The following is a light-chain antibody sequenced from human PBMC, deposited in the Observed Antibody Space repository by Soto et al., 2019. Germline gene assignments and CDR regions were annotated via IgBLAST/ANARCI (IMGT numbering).Light chain of an antibody. Sequence: EIVLTQSPATLSLSPWERATLSCRASQSVSSSFLAWYQQKPGQAPRLLIHAASTGATGIPARFRGSGSGTDFTLTISSLEPEDSAVYFCHQYADSPQTFGQGTKVDIK. CDR3: HQYADSPQT. V-gene: IGKV3-20*01. CDR2: AAS. CDR1: QSVSSSF. J-gene: IGKJ2*01.